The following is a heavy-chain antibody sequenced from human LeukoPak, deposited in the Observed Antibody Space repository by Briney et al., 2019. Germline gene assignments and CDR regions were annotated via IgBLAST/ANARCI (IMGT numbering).Heavy chain of an antibody. J-gene: IGHJ4*02. V-gene: IGHV3-48*02. CDR3: ATRPSYYYDNSGFTPLDS. CDR2: ISSSGTTI. CDR1: GFTFSNYN. Sequence: PGGSLRLSCAASGFTFSNYNINWVRQAPGKGLEWVSYISSSGTTIYYADSVKGRFTISRDNAENSLYLQMNSLRDEDTAVYYCATRPSYYYDNSGFTPLDSWGQGTLVTVSS. D-gene: IGHD3-22*01.